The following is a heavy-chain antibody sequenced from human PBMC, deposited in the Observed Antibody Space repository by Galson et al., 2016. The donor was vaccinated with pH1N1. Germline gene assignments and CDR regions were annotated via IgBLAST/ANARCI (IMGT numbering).Heavy chain of an antibody. CDR3: AKVDGYLSGWYDY. CDR2: INQDGSKI. V-gene: IGHV3-7*03. CDR1: GFTFSSFW. D-gene: IGHD6-19*01. Sequence: SLRLSCAASGFTFSSFWMTWVRQAPGKGLEWVANINQDGSKIYYVESVKGRFTISRDNAKNSVYLQMNSLRAEDTAFYYCAKVDGYLSGWYDYWGQGTLVTVSS. J-gene: IGHJ4*02.